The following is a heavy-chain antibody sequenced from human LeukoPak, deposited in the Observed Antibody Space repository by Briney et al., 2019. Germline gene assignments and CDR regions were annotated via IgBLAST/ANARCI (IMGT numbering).Heavy chain of an antibody. J-gene: IGHJ4*02. Sequence: GGSLRLSCAASGFTFSSYAMSWVRQAPGKGLEWVSAISGSGGSTYYADSVKGRFTIPRDNSKNTLYLQMNSLRAEDTAVYYCAKAKCSSTSCYTQNDYWGQGTLVTVSS. D-gene: IGHD2-2*02. CDR1: GFTFSSYA. V-gene: IGHV3-23*01. CDR2: ISGSGGST. CDR3: AKAKCSSTSCYTQNDY.